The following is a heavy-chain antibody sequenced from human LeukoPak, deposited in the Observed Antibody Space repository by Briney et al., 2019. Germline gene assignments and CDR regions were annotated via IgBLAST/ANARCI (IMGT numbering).Heavy chain of an antibody. Sequence: SETLSLTCTVSGDSLSSHYWSWIRQPPGKVLEWIGYIYYSGTTKYNPSLKSRVTISEDTSKNQFSLKLSSVTAEDTAMYYCARGLAAAGRIDYWGQGTLVTVSS. D-gene: IGHD6-13*01. CDR1: GDSLSSHY. V-gene: IGHV4-59*11. J-gene: IGHJ4*02. CDR3: ARGLAAAGRIDY. CDR2: IYYSGTT.